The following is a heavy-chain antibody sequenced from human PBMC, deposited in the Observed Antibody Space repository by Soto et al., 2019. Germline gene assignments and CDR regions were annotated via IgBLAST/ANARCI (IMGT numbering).Heavy chain of an antibody. V-gene: IGHV3-33*01. CDR1: GFTFSSYG. D-gene: IGHD3-22*01. CDR3: ARDHRSPYYYDSSGYYY. J-gene: IGHJ4*02. Sequence: GGSLRLSCAASGFTFSSYGMHWVRQAPGKRLEWVAVIWYDGSNKYYADSVKGRFTISRDNSKNTLYLQMNSLRAEDTAVYYCARDHRSPYYYDSSGYYYWGQGTLVTVSS. CDR2: IWYDGSNK.